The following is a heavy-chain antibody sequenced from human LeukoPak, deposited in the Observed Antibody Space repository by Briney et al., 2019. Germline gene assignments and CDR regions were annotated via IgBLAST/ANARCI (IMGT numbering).Heavy chain of an antibody. D-gene: IGHD3-3*01. CDR2: IKQDGSEK. V-gene: IGHV3-7*01. J-gene: IGHJ6*03. CDR3: ARSGPYYDFWSGSQSYYYYYYMDV. Sequence: GGSLRLSCAASGFTFSSYWMSWVRQAPGRGLEWVANIKQDGSEKYYVDSVKGRFTISRDNAKNSLYLQMNSLRAEDTAVYYCARSGPYYDFWSGSQSYYYYYYMDVWGKGTTVTVSS. CDR1: GFTFSSYW.